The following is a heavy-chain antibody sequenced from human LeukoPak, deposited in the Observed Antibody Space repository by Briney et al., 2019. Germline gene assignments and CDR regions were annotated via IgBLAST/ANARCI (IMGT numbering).Heavy chain of an antibody. V-gene: IGHV1-69*13. D-gene: IGHD4-17*01. J-gene: IGHJ1*01. Sequence: GASVKVSCKASGGTFSSYAISWVRQAPGQGLEWMGGIIPIFGTANYAQKFQGRITITAEESTSTACMELSSLRSEDTAVYYCAGSTVTRLAEYFQHWGQGTLVTVSS. CDR1: GGTFSSYA. CDR3: AGSTVTRLAEYFQH. CDR2: IIPIFGTA.